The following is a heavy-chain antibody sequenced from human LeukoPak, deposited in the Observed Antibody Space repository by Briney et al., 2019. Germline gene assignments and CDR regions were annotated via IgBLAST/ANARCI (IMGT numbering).Heavy chain of an antibody. CDR3: ATVRYYDSSGYHNDAFDI. V-gene: IGHV1-24*01. J-gene: IGHJ3*02. CDR2: FDPEDGET. Sequence: GASVKVSCRVSGYTLTELSMHWVRQAPGKGLEWMGGFDPEDGETIYAQKFQGRVTMTEDTSTDTAYMELSSLRSEDTAVYYCATVRYYDSSGYHNDAFDIWGQGTMVTVSS. D-gene: IGHD3-22*01. CDR1: GYTLTELS.